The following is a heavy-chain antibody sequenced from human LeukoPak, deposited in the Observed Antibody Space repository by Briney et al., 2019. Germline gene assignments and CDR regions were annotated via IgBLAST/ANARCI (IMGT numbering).Heavy chain of an antibody. CDR1: GFTFSSYG. CDR3: AKKGGCSGGSCYSGYFDY. Sequence: GRSLRLSCAASGFTFSSYGMHWVRQAPGKGLEWVAVISYDGSNKYYADSVKGRFTISRDNSKNTLYLQMNSLRAEDTAVYYCAKKGGCSGGSCYSGYFDYWGQGTLVTVSS. V-gene: IGHV3-30*18. CDR2: ISYDGSNK. D-gene: IGHD2-15*01. J-gene: IGHJ4*02.